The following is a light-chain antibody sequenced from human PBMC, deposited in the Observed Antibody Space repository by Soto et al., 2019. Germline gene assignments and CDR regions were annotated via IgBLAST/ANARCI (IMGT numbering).Light chain of an antibody. V-gene: IGKV3-15*01. Sequence: EIVMTQSPATLSVSPGERPTLSCRASQPVSRNFAWYRQKPGQAPTLLIYGASTRATGIPPRFSGSGSGTEFTLTISGLQSEDFAVYYCQQYHNWPYTFGQGTKLEIK. CDR3: QQYHNWPYT. CDR1: QPVSRN. J-gene: IGKJ2*01. CDR2: GAS.